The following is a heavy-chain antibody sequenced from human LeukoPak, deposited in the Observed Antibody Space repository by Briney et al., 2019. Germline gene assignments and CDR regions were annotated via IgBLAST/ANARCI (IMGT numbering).Heavy chain of an antibody. Sequence: GGSLRLSCAASGFTVSSNYMSWVRQAPGKGLEWVSVIYSGGSTYYADSVKGRFTISRDTSKNALYLQMNTLRVEDTAVYYCTRVLGQKQLDPYFDYWGQGTLVTVSS. CDR2: IYSGGST. D-gene: IGHD6-13*01. CDR1: GFTVSSNY. V-gene: IGHV3-53*01. CDR3: TRVLGQKQLDPYFDY. J-gene: IGHJ4*02.